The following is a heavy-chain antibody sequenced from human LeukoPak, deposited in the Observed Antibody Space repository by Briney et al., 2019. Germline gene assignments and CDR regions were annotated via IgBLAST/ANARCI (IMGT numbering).Heavy chain of an antibody. V-gene: IGHV4-59*01. CDR2: IYYSGST. J-gene: IGHJ5*02. D-gene: IGHD3-3*01. CDR3: ARGIFRVVQKTINT. CDR1: GGSISSYY. Sequence: SETLSLTCTVSGGSISSYYWSWIRQPPGKGLEWIGYIYYSGSTNYNPSLKSRVTISVDTSKNQFSLKLSSVTAADTAVYYCARGIFRVVQKTINTWGQGTLVTVSS.